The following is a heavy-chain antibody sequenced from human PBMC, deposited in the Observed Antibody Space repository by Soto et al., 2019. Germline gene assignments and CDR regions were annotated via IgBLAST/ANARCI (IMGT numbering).Heavy chain of an antibody. CDR1: GFSFSNYA. CDR3: AKAGLTTTVTPYGFDS. Sequence: GGSLRLSCAASGFSFSNYAMSWVRQAPGKGLEWVSSISASGHSTDYADSVKGRFTISRDNSKNTLYLEMNSLRAEDTAVYYCAKAGLTTTVTPYGFDSWGQGTLVTVSS. J-gene: IGHJ4*02. CDR2: ISASGHST. V-gene: IGHV3-23*01. D-gene: IGHD4-4*01.